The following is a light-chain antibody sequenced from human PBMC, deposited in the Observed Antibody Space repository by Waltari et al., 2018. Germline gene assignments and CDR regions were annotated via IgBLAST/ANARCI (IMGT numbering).Light chain of an antibody. J-gene: IGLJ2*01. CDR1: SSNIGAGYD. CDR3: QSYDRRLSVVV. CDR2: GKN. Sequence: QSVLTQPPSLSGAPGQRVTISCTGSSSNIGAGYDVHWYQHLPGTAPKLPIYGKNHLPPGVPDRFSASKAGASASLAITGLQSEDEAVYYCQSYDRRLSVVVFGGGTKLTVL. V-gene: IGLV1-40*01.